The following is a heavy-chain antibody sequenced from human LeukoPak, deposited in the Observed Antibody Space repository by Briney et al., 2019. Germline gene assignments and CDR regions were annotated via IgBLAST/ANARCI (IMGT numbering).Heavy chain of an antibody. CDR3: ARVSPFDY. CDR2: FYSGGST. CDR1: GFTVSSNY. J-gene: IGHJ4*02. V-gene: IGHV3-66*01. Sequence: GGSLRLSCVASGFTVSSNYMSWVRQAPGKGLEWLSVFYSGGSTYYADSVNGRFTMSRDNSKNTLYLQMNGLRVEDTAVYYCARVSPFDYWGQGTQVTVSS.